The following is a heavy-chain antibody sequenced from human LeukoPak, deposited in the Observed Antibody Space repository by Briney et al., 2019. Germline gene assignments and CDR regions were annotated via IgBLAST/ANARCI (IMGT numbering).Heavy chain of an antibody. Sequence: GASVKVSCKASGYTFTSYGISWVRQAPGQGLEWMGWISAYNGNTNYAQKLQGRVTMTTDTSTSTAYMELRSLRSDDTAVCYCARDPASRDYYGSGAISSGMDVWGQGTTVTVSS. CDR2: ISAYNGNT. D-gene: IGHD3-10*01. J-gene: IGHJ6*02. CDR1: GYTFTSYG. V-gene: IGHV1-18*01. CDR3: ARDPASRDYYGSGAISSGMDV.